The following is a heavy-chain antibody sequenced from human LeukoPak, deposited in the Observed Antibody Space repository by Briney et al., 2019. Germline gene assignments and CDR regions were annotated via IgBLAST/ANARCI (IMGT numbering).Heavy chain of an antibody. CDR3: AREGGGYYDSSGYYYAPVDY. J-gene: IGHJ4*02. D-gene: IGHD3-22*01. CDR2: IKQDGSEK. CDR1: GFTFSSYS. V-gene: IGHV3-7*01. Sequence: GGSLRLSCAASGFTFSSYSMNWVRQAPGKGLEWVANIKQDGSEKYYVDSVKGRFTISRDNAKNSLYLQMNSLRAEDTAVYYCAREGGGYYDSSGYYYAPVDYWGQGTLVTVSS.